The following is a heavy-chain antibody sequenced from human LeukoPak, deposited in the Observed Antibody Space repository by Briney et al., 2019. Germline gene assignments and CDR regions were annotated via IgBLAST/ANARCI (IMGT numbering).Heavy chain of an antibody. J-gene: IGHJ4*02. V-gene: IGHV3-30*18. CDR2: ISYDGSNK. CDR3: AKSAYCGGDCYSFDY. Sequence: GGSLRLSCAASGFTFSSCGMHWVRQAPGKGLEWVAVISYDGSNKYYADSVKGRFTISRDNSKNTLYLQMNSLRAEDTAVYYCAKSAYCGGDCYSFDYWGQGTLVTVSS. D-gene: IGHD2-21*02. CDR1: GFTFSSCG.